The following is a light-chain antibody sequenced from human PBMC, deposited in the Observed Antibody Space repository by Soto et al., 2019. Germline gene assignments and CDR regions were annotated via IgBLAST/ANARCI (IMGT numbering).Light chain of an antibody. CDR3: QQRINWPLT. CDR1: QSVNGY. CDR2: DAS. V-gene: IGKV3-11*01. Sequence: EIVLTQSPATLSVSPGERATLSCRASQSVNGYLAWYQQRPGQAPSLLIYDASTRATGIPARFSGSGSETDFTLTISSLETEDFAVYYCQQRINWPLTFGQGTRLEIK. J-gene: IGKJ5*01.